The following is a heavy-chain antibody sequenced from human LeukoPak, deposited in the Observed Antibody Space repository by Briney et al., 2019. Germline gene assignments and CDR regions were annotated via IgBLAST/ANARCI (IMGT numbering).Heavy chain of an antibody. J-gene: IGHJ4*02. CDR1: GGSISSGSYY. Sequence: SQTLSLTCTVSGGSISSGSYYWSWIRQPAGKGLEWIGRIYTSGSTNYNPSLKSRVTISVDTSKNQFSLKLSSVTAADTAVYYCARTHYGGNAEAFDYWGQGTLVTVSS. D-gene: IGHD4-23*01. CDR2: IYTSGST. CDR3: ARTHYGGNAEAFDY. V-gene: IGHV4-61*02.